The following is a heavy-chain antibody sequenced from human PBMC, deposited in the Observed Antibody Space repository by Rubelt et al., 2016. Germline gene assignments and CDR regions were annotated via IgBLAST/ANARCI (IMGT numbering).Heavy chain of an antibody. D-gene: IGHD2-21*01. J-gene: IGHJ3*02. CDR1: GFTFSTFG. V-gene: IGHV3-23*04. CDR3: SKEKTCWAFGI. Sequence: EVQLVESGGGLVQPGGSLRLSCAASGFTFSTFGISWVRQAPGKGPEWVSAISGGGDSTQYAASVRGRFTISRDNSKNTLYLQMNSLRAEETWVYYCSKEKTCWAFGIWGQGTMVTVSS. CDR2: ISGGGDST.